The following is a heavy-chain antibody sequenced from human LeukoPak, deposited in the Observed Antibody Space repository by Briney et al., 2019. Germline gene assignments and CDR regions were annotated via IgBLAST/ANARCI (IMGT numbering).Heavy chain of an antibody. D-gene: IGHD1-26*01. CDR1: GYTFTGYY. CDR2: INPNSGGT. V-gene: IGHV1-2*02. CDR3: ARGGELLSFADYYFDY. Sequence: ASVKVSCKASGYTFTGYYMHWVRQAPGQGLEWMGWINPNSGGTNYAQKFQGRVTMTRDTSISTAYMELSRLRFDDTAVYYCARGGELLSFADYYFDYWGQGTLVTVSS. J-gene: IGHJ4*02.